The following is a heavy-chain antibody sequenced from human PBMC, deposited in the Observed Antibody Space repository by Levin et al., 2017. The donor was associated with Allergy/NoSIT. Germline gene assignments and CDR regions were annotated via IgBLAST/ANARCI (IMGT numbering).Heavy chain of an antibody. Sequence: GGSLRLSCAASGFTFSSYWMHWVRQAPGKGLVWVSRINSDGSSTSYADSVKGRFTISRDNAKNTLYLQMNSLRAEDTAVYYCARALDQVVVTLYDAFDIWGQGTMVTVSS. CDR3: ARALDQVVVTLYDAFDI. CDR1: GFTFSSYW. V-gene: IGHV3-74*01. D-gene: IGHD3-22*01. CDR2: INSDGSST. J-gene: IGHJ3*02.